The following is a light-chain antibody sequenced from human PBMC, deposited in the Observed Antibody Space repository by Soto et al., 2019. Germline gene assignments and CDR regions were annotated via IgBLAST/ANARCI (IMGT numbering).Light chain of an antibody. CDR2: DVS. Sequence: QSVLTQPPSASGSPGQSVAISCTGTTSDVGGYNYVSWYQQHPGKAPKLIIYDVSKRPSGVPDRFSGSKSGNTASLTVSGLQGEDEADYYCSSDVASNTLAFGGGTKLTVL. V-gene: IGLV2-8*01. CDR3: SSDVASNTLA. CDR1: TSDVGGYNY. J-gene: IGLJ2*01.